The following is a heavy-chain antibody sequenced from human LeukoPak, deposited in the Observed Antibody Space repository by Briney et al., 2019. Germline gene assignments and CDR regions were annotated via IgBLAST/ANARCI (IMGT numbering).Heavy chain of an antibody. D-gene: IGHD3-22*01. Sequence: ASVKVSCKASGYTFTSYGISWVRQAPGQGLEWMGWISAYNGNTNYAQKFQGRVTMTTDTSTSTAYMELRSLRSDDTAVYYCAREITMIGLDAFDIWGQGTMVTVSS. J-gene: IGHJ3*02. V-gene: IGHV1-18*01. CDR3: AREITMIGLDAFDI. CDR2: ISAYNGNT. CDR1: GYTFTSYG.